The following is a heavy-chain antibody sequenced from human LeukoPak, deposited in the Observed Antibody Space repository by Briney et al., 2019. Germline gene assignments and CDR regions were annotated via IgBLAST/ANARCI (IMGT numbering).Heavy chain of an antibody. J-gene: IGHJ4*02. CDR1: GFTFSNAW. CDR3: TTDWVRGTAMVLPLDY. Sequence: GGSLRLSCAASGFTFSNAWMSWVRQAPGKGLEWVGRIKSKTDGGTTEYAAPVKGRFTISRDDSKNTLYLQMNSLKTEDTAVYYCTTDWVRGTAMVLPLDYWGQGTLVTVSS. D-gene: IGHD5-18*01. V-gene: IGHV3-15*01. CDR2: IKSKTDGGTT.